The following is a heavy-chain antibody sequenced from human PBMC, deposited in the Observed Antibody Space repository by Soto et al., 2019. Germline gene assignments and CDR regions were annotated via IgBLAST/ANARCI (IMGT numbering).Heavy chain of an antibody. Sequence: GGSLRLSCAASGFTFSSYGMHWVRQAPGKGLEWVAVIWYDGSNKYYADSVKGRFTISRDNSKNTLYLQMNSLRAEDTAVYYCARGPLQTDYYYYYGMDVWGQGTTVTVSS. V-gene: IGHV3-33*01. CDR1: GFTFSSYG. CDR2: IWYDGSNK. CDR3: ARGPLQTDYYYYYGMDV. D-gene: IGHD2-15*01. J-gene: IGHJ6*02.